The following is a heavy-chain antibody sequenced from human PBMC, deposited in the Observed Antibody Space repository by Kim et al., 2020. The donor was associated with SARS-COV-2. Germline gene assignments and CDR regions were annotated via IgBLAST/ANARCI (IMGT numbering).Heavy chain of an antibody. CDR1: GYTLTELS. CDR3: ATGESESFSYYGSGKQNGYYYYGMDV. J-gene: IGHJ6*02. D-gene: IGHD3-10*01. V-gene: IGHV1-24*01. Sequence: ASVKVSCKVSGYTLTELSMHWVRQAPGKGLEWMGGFDPEDGETIYAQKFQGRVTMTEDTSTDTAYMELSSLRSEDTAVYYCATGESESFSYYGSGKQNGYYYYGMDVWGQGTTVTVSS. CDR2: FDPEDGET.